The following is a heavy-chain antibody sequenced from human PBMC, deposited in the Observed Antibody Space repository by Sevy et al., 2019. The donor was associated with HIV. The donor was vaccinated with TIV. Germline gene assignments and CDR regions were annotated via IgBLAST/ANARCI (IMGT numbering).Heavy chain of an antibody. CDR1: GFTFSSYA. J-gene: IGHJ4*02. CDR3: AKEDHDFWSGYYRRGPRGNFDY. Sequence: GGSLRLSCTASGFTFSSYAMSWVRQAPGKGLEWVSAISGSGSSTYYADSVKGRFTISRDNSKNTLYLQMNSLRAEDTAVYYCAKEDHDFWSGYYRRGPRGNFDYWGQGTLVTVSS. D-gene: IGHD3-3*01. V-gene: IGHV3-23*01. CDR2: ISGSGSST.